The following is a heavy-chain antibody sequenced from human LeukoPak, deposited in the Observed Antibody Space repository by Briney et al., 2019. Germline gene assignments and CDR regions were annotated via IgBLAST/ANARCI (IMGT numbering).Heavy chain of an antibody. CDR1: GGTFSSYA. CDR2: IIPIFGTA. D-gene: IGHD3-22*01. V-gene: IGHV1-69*13. J-gene: IGHJ4*02. Sequence: SVKVSCKASGGTFSSYAISWVRQAPGQGLEWMGGIIPIFGTANYAQKFQGRVTITADESMSTAYMELSSLRSEDTAVYYCARVSSAYYYDSSGYYPDYWGQGTLVTVSS. CDR3: ARVSSAYYYDSSGYYPDY.